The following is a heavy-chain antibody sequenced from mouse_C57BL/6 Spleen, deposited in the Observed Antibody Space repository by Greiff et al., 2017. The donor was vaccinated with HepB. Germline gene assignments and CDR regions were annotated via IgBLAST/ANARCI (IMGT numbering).Heavy chain of an antibody. J-gene: IGHJ1*03. CDR1: GFTFSSYA. CDR2: ISDGGSYT. V-gene: IGHV5-4*03. CDR3: ASGGNYGSYFDV. Sequence: EVKLVESGGGLVKPGGSLKLSCAASGFTFSSYAMSWVRQTPEKRLEWVATISDGGSYTYYPDNVKGRFTISRDNAKNNLYLQMSHLKSEDTAMYYCASGGNYGSYFDVWGTGTTVTVSS. D-gene: IGHD1-1*01.